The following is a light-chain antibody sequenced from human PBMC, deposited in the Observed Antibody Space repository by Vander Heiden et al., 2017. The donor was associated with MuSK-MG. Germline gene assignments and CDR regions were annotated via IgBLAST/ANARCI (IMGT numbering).Light chain of an antibody. CDR3: AACDDSLNGVV. J-gene: IGLJ2*01. CDR1: SSHIGITA. Sequence: QSVLTQPPSVSDTPRQRVTIPCSGCSSHIGITAVEWYQQVPGKDPKILTYYDDRRPSGVSDRFSGSKSGTSATLAISGLQAEDEADYYCAACDDSLNGVVFGGGTKLTVL. V-gene: IGLV1-36*01. CDR2: YDD.